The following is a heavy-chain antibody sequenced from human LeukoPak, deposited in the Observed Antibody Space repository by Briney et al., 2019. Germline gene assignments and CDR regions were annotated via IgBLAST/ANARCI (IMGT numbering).Heavy chain of an antibody. CDR1: GDSISGGDYY. V-gene: IGHV4-30-4*01. J-gene: IGHJ3*02. CDR2: IYYSGST. Sequence: PSETLSLTCTVSGDSISGGDYYWNWIRQPPGKGLEWIGYIYYSGSTYYSPSLKSRLTISVDTSKNQFSLKLSSVTAADTAVYYCARDRLHDSSGDAFDIWGQGTMVTVSS. D-gene: IGHD3-22*01. CDR3: ARDRLHDSSGDAFDI.